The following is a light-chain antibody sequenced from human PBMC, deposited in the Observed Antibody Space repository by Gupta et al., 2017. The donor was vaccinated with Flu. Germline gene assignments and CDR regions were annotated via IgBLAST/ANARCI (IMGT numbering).Light chain of an antibody. CDR2: LVS. V-gene: IGKV2-30*01. CDR1: QSLVYSDGNTV. Sequence: ISCRSSQSLVYSDGNTVLHWFQQRPGQSPRRLIYLVSHRDSGVPDRISGSGSGTDFTLKISRVEAEDVGVYFCMQGAHWPWAFGQGTKVEIK. J-gene: IGKJ1*01. CDR3: MQGAHWPWA.